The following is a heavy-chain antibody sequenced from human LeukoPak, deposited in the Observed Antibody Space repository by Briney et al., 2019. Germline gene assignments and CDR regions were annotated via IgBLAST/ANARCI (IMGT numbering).Heavy chain of an antibody. V-gene: IGHV5-51*01. CDR1: GYSFSSYW. CDR3: VTFKGTLFGTPFYYFDY. Sequence: GESLKISCKGSGYSFSSYWIGWVRQMPGKGLEWMGIIYPGDSDTRYSPSFQGQVTISADKSISTAYLQWSSLKASDTAMYYCVTFKGTLFGTPFYYFDYWGQGTLVTVSS. D-gene: IGHD3-10*01. CDR2: IYPGDSDT. J-gene: IGHJ4*02.